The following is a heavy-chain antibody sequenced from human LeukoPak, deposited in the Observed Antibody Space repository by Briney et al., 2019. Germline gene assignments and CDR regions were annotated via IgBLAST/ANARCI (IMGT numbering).Heavy chain of an antibody. CDR3: AGHYDSSGYRVDVFDI. J-gene: IGHJ3*02. CDR2: ISSSGSYI. Sequence: GGSLRLSCVASAFTFSSYSMNWVRQAPGKGLEWVSSISSSGSYIYYADSVKGRFTISRDNAKNSLYLQMNSLRAEDTAVYFCAGHYDSSGYRVDVFDIWGQGTMVTVS. CDR1: AFTFSSYS. V-gene: IGHV3-21*01. D-gene: IGHD3-22*01.